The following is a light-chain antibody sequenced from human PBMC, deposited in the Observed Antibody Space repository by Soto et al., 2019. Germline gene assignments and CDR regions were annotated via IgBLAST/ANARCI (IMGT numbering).Light chain of an antibody. CDR2: EVS. V-gene: IGLV2-14*01. CDR1: SSDVGGYNY. J-gene: IGLJ1*01. CDR3: SSYTSSSTQV. Sequence: QSALTQPASVSGSPGQSITISCTGTSSDVGGYNYVSWYQQHPGKAPKLIIYEVSNRPSGVSNRFSGSKSGNTASLTIFGLQADDEADYYCSSYTSSSTQVFGTGTKLTVL.